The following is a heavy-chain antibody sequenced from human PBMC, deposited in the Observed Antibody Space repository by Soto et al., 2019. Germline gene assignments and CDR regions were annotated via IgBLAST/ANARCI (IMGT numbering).Heavy chain of an antibody. CDR3: AKGTRSGSYNWFDP. CDR1: GFTFSSYA. Sequence: GGSLRLSCAASGFTFSSYAMSWVRQAPGKGLEWVSAISGSGGSTYYADSVKGRFTISRDNSKNTLYLQMNSLRAEDTAVYYCAKGTRSGSYNWFDPWGQGTLVTVSA. D-gene: IGHD1-26*01. J-gene: IGHJ5*02. V-gene: IGHV3-23*01. CDR2: ISGSGGST.